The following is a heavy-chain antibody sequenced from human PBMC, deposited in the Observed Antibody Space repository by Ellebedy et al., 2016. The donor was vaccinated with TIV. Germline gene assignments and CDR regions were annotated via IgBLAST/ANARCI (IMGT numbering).Heavy chain of an antibody. D-gene: IGHD6-13*01. Sequence: ASVKVSCKTSGYIFTAYYIHWVRQAPGQGLEWMGWINPDSGDTYFAQKFQGRVTMTREQSVNSAYMELSRLESGDTAVYYCARVRRGSSGMDVWGQGTTVTVS. CDR3: ARVRRGSSGMDV. CDR2: INPDSGDT. V-gene: IGHV1-2*02. J-gene: IGHJ6*02. CDR1: GYIFTAYY.